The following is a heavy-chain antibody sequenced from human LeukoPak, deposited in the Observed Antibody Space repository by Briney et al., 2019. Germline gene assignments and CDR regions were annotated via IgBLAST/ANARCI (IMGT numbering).Heavy chain of an antibody. Sequence: SETLFLTCAVYGGSFSGYYWSWIRQPPGKGLEWIGEINHSGSTNYNPSLKSRVTISVDTSKNQFSLKLSSVTAADTAVYYCASLNFDWFLPRSDYYYYYGMDVWGQGTTVTVSS. D-gene: IGHD3-9*01. CDR3: ASLNFDWFLPRSDYYYYYGMDV. CDR2: INHSGST. CDR1: GGSFSGYY. J-gene: IGHJ6*02. V-gene: IGHV4-34*01.